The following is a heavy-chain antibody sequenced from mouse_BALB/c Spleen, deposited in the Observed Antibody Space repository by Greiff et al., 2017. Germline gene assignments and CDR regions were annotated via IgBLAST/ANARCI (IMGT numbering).Heavy chain of an antibody. CDR1: GYTFTSYW. J-gene: IGHJ2*01. CDR3: ARSGDSGYFDY. Sequence: QVHVKQSGSELMKPGASVKISCKATGYTFTSYWIEWVKQRPGHGLEWIGEILPGSGSTNYNEKFKGKATFTAETSSNTAYMQLSSLTSEDYAVYYCARSGDSGYFDYWGQGTTLTVSS. V-gene: IGHV1-9*01. CDR2: ILPGSGST.